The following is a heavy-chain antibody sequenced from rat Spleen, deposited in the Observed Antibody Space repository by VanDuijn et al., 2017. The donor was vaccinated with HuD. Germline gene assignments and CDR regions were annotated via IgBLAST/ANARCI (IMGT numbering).Heavy chain of an antibody. Sequence: QVQLKESGPGLVQPSQTLSLTCTVSGFSLSTYAVIWVRQPPGKGLEWMGVTWIDGNTAYTSSFKSRLSISRDTSKSQVFLKMSNLQTEDTATYFCARDRTGPFDYWGQGVMVTVSS. J-gene: IGHJ2*01. D-gene: IGHD4-2*01. CDR2: TWIDGNT. V-gene: IGHV2-15*01. CDR1: GFSLSTYA. CDR3: ARDRTGPFDY.